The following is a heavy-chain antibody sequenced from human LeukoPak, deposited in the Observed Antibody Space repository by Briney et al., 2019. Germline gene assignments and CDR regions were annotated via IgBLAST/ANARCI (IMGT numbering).Heavy chain of an antibody. V-gene: IGHV1-18*01. CDR3: ARERDSSGYPSYYMDV. Sequence: GASVKVSCKASGYTFSSYGISWVRQAPGQGLEWMGWISAYNGNTNYAQKFQGRVTMTRDTSISTAYMELSRLRSDDTAVYYCARERDSSGYPSYYMDVWGKGTTVTISS. CDR1: GYTFSSYG. D-gene: IGHD3-22*01. J-gene: IGHJ6*03. CDR2: ISAYNGNT.